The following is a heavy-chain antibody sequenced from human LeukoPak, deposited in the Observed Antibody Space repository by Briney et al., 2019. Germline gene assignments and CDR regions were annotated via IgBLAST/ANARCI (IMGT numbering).Heavy chain of an antibody. Sequence: GRSLRVSCAASGFTFSRYNMHWVRQAPGKGLEWVAVIWYDGSNKYYADSVKGRFTISRDNSKNTLFLQMNSLRAEDTAVYYCARPTDYYDTTGYPDYWGQGTLVTVSS. D-gene: IGHD3-22*01. J-gene: IGHJ4*02. V-gene: IGHV3-33*01. CDR1: GFTFSRYN. CDR3: ARPTDYYDTTGYPDY. CDR2: IWYDGSNK.